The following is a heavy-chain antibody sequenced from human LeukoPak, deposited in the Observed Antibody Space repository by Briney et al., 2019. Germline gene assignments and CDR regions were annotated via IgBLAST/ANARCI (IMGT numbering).Heavy chain of an antibody. CDR1: GYTFTGYY. J-gene: IGHJ4*02. CDR3: ARGRYGVVVVAATPELDY. D-gene: IGHD2-15*01. V-gene: IGHV1-2*04. Sequence: ASVKVSCKASGYTFTGYYMHWVRQAPGQGLEWTGWINPNSGGTNYAQKFQGWVTMTRDTSISTAYMELSRLRSDDTAVYYCARGRYGVVVVAATPELDYWGQGTLVTVSS. CDR2: INPNSGGT.